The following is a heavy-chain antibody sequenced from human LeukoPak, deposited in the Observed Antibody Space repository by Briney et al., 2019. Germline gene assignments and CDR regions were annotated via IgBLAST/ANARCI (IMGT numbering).Heavy chain of an antibody. J-gene: IGHJ5*02. CDR2: IYYSGST. D-gene: IGHD5-24*01. CDR3: ARDRDGYRQAFDP. CDR1: GGSISSYY. V-gene: IGHV4-59*01. Sequence: SETLSLTCTVSGGSISSYYWSWLRQPPGKGLEWIGYIYYSGSTNYNPSLKSRVPISVDTSKNQFSLKLSSVTAADTAVYYCARDRDGYRQAFDPWGQGTLVTVSS.